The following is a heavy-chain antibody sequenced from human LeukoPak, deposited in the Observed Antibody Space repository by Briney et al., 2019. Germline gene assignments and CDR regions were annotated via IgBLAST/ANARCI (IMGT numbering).Heavy chain of an antibody. J-gene: IGHJ4*02. D-gene: IGHD3-22*01. CDR2: IYYSGNT. CDR1: GGSISGSSYY. Sequence: SETLSLTCTVSGGSISGSSYYWGWIRQPPGKGLEWIGSIYYSGNTYYNPSLKSRVTISVDTSKNQFSLKLSSVTAADTAVYYCARASSGYYWDFDYWGQGALVTVSS. CDR3: ARASSGYYWDFDY. V-gene: IGHV4-39*01.